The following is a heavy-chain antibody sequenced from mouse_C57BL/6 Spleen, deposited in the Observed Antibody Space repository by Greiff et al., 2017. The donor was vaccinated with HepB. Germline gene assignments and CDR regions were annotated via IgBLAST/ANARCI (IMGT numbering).Heavy chain of an antibody. V-gene: IGHV1-15*01. CDR3: TRGVYYYAMDY. CDR1: GYTFTDYE. Sequence: QVQLKESGAELVRPGASVTLSCKASGYTFTDYEMHWVKQTPVHGLEWIGAIDPETGGTAYNQKFKGKAILTADKSSSTAYMELRILTSEDSAVYYCTRGVYYYAMDYWGQGTSVTVSS. J-gene: IGHJ4*01. CDR2: IDPETGGT.